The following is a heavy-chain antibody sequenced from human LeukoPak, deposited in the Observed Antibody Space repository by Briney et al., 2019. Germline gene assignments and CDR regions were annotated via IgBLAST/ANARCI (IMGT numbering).Heavy chain of an antibody. CDR3: TRDYYDSSGLPFDY. Sequence: GGSLRLSCAGSGYSFRSHSMNWVRQAPGKGLEWVSSISSISHYIYYADSVKGRFTISRDNAKNSLYLQMNSLRAEDTALYYCTRDYYDSSGLPFDYWGQGTLVTVSS. V-gene: IGHV3-21*01. D-gene: IGHD3-22*01. CDR2: ISSISHYI. CDR1: GYSFRSHS. J-gene: IGHJ4*02.